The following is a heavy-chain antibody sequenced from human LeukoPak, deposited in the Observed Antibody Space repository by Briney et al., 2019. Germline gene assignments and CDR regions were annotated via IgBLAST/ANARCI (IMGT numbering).Heavy chain of an antibody. J-gene: IGHJ4*02. V-gene: IGHV3-33*01. D-gene: IGHD3/OR15-3a*01. CDR2: IWYDGSNK. CDR1: GFTFSSYG. Sequence: PGGSLRLSCAASGFTFSSYGMHWVRQAPGKGLEWVAVIWYDGSNKYYADSVKGRFTISRDNSKNSLYLQMNSLRDEDTAIYYCARDPDWLEYGGQGTLVTVSS. CDR3: ARDPDWLEY.